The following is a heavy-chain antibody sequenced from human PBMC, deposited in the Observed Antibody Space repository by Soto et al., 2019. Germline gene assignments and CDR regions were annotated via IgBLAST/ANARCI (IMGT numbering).Heavy chain of an antibody. Sequence: QVQLVQSGAEVKKPGSSVKVSCKASGGTFSSYAISWVRQAPGQGLERMGGIIPIFGPAKYSQKWQGRVTITADKSTSTAYMELSSLRSEDTAVYYCARDARVLWFGELSCYQSKYYYYYGMDVWGQGTTVTVSS. CDR2: IIPIFGPA. V-gene: IGHV1-69*06. CDR3: ARDARVLWFGELSCYQSKYYYYYGMDV. D-gene: IGHD3-10*01. CDR1: GGTFSSYA. J-gene: IGHJ6*02.